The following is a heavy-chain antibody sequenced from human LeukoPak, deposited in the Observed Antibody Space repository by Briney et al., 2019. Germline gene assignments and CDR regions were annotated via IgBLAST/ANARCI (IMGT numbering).Heavy chain of an antibody. V-gene: IGHV4-34*01. Sequence: SETLSLTCAVYGGSFSGYYWSWIRQPPGKGLEWIGDINPGGSTSYNPSLKSRVTISVDTSKNQFSLKLSSVTAADTAVYYCARPAYETMRRACGDVWAQGTTVNVSS. CDR3: ARPAYETMRRACGDV. CDR2: INPGGST. J-gene: IGHJ6*02. D-gene: IGHD3-10*01. CDR1: GGSFSGYY.